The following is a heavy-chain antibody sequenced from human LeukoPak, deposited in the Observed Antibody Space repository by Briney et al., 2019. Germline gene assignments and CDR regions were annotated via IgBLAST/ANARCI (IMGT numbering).Heavy chain of an antibody. J-gene: IGHJ6*02. D-gene: IGHD6-6*01. V-gene: IGHV3-21*01. CDR1: GFTFSSYS. CDR3: ARVVLARGYYGMDV. Sequence: PGGSLRLSCAASGFTFSSYSMNWVRQAPGKGPEWVSSISSSSSYIYYADSVKGRFTISRDNAKNSLYLQMNSLRAEDTAVYYCARVVLARGYYGMDVWGQGTTVTVSS. CDR2: ISSSSSYI.